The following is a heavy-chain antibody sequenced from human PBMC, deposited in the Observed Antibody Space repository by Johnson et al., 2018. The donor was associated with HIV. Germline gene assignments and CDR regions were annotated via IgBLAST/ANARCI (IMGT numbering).Heavy chain of an antibody. CDR2: IYSGGST. CDR1: GFTVSSNY. Sequence: VQLVESGGGVGQPGRYLRLSCAASGFTVSSNYMSWVRQAPGKGLKWVSVIYSGGSTNYADSVKGRFTISRDNSKNTLYLQMNSLRAEDTAVYYCARDGGGLDHDAFDIWGQGTMVTVSS. J-gene: IGHJ3*02. V-gene: IGHV3-66*01. CDR3: ARDGGGLDHDAFDI. D-gene: IGHD3/OR15-3a*01.